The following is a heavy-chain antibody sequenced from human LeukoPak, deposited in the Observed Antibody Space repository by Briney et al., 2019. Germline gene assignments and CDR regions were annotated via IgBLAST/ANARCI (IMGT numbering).Heavy chain of an antibody. J-gene: IGHJ4*02. D-gene: IGHD5-18*01. CDR1: GFTFRSYW. CDR3: ARDHNYGSDY. CDR2: IKEDGSEK. Sequence: GGSLRLSCAASGFTFRSYWMSWVRQAPGKGLEWVDNIKEDGSEKYYVDSVKGRFTISRDSAKNSLYLQMNSLRVEDTAVYYCARDHNYGSDYWGQGTLVTVSS. V-gene: IGHV3-7*03.